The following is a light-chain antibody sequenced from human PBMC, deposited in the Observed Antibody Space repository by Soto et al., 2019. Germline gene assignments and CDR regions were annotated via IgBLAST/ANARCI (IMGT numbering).Light chain of an antibody. Sequence: EIALTQSPVTLSLSPGDRATLSCMASQSVSSYLAWYQQKPGQAPRLLIYDASNRATGIPARFSGSGSGTDFTLTISSLEPEDFAVYYCHQRSNWPLTFGPGTKVDIK. J-gene: IGKJ3*01. CDR1: QSVSSY. V-gene: IGKV3-11*01. CDR3: HQRSNWPLT. CDR2: DAS.